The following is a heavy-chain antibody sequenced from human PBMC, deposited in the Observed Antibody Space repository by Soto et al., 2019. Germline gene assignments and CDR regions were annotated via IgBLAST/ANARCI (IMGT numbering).Heavy chain of an antibody. J-gene: IGHJ3*02. D-gene: IGHD6-19*01. CDR3: ASVGSGWYVGAFDI. CDR2: IIPIFGTA. Sequence: SVKVSCKASGGTFSSYAISWVRQAPGQGLEWMGGIIPIFGTANYAQKFQGRVTITADKSTSTAYMELSSLRSEDTAVYYCASVGSGWYVGAFDIWGQGTMVTVSS. CDR1: GGTFSSYA. V-gene: IGHV1-69*06.